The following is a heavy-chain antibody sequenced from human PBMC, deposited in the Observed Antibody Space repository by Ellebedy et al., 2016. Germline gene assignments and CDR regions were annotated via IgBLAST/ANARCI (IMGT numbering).Heavy chain of an antibody. J-gene: IGHJ6*02. CDR2: IDPSSGDT. CDR1: GYTLTELS. D-gene: IGHD6-6*01. CDR3: ARDRRTSSEGMDV. Sequence: ASVKVSCKVSGYTLTELSMHWVRQAPGQGLEWLGIIDPSSGDTSFAQRVQGRVTLTSDASTTTVYMNLFSLKSEDTALYYCARDRRTSSEGMDVWGQGTTVTVSS. V-gene: IGHV1-46*01.